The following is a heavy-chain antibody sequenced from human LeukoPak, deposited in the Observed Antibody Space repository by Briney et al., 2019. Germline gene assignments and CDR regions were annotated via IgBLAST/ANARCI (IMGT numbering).Heavy chain of an antibody. D-gene: IGHD6-13*01. Sequence: GGSLRLSCTASGFTFGDYAMSWVRQAPGKGLEWVGFIRSKAYGGTTEYAASVKGRFTISRDDSKSIAYLQMNSLKTEDTAVYYCTSVGIAAAPNDYWGQGTLVTVSS. V-gene: IGHV3-49*04. CDR3: TSVGIAAAPNDY. J-gene: IGHJ4*02. CDR2: IRSKAYGGTT. CDR1: GFTFGDYA.